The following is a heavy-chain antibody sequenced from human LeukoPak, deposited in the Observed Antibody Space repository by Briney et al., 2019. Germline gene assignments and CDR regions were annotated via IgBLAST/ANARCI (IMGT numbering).Heavy chain of an antibody. V-gene: IGHV3-23*01. CDR1: GFTFSIYG. CDR3: AKSGLNRFDY. J-gene: IGHJ4*02. D-gene: IGHD2-15*01. CDR2: ISGSGGRA. Sequence: GGSLRLSCAASGFTFSIYGMSWVRQAPGKGLEWVSNISGSGGRAYYADPVKGRFTISRDDSKNTLYLQMNSLRAEDTAVYYCAKSGLNRFDYWGQGTLVTVSS.